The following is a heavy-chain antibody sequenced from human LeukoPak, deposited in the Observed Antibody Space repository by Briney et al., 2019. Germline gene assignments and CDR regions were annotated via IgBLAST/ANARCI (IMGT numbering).Heavy chain of an antibody. CDR1: GFIFSSYG. V-gene: IGHV3-30*02. Sequence: SGGSLRLSCAASGFIFSSYGMHWVRQAPGKGLEWVAFIRYDGSNKYYADSVKGRFTISRDNSKNTLYLQMNSLRAEDTAVYYCAKDYSKTSYYGSGTYYRPNWFDPWGQGTLVTVSS. J-gene: IGHJ5*02. CDR2: IRYDGSNK. CDR3: AKDYSKTSYYGSGTYYRPNWFDP. D-gene: IGHD3-10*01.